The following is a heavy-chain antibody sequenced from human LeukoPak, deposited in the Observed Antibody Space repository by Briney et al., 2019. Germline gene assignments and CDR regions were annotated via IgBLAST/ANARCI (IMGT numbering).Heavy chain of an antibody. CDR1: GFTLSGYG. D-gene: IGHD3-22*01. CDR3: ARISWGSGYAQLDY. Sequence: GGSLRLSCAASGFTLSGYGMNWVRQAPGKGLEWVSYISSSTRIIYYADSVKGRLTISRDNAKNSLYLQMNSLRAEDTAVYYCARISWGSGYAQLDYWGKGTLVTVSS. CDR2: ISSSTRII. J-gene: IGHJ4*02. V-gene: IGHV3-48*01.